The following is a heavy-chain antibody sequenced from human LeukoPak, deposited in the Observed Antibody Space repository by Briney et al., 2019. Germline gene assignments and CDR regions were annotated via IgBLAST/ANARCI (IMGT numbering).Heavy chain of an antibody. Sequence: PSETLSLTCPVSGGSISSYYWSWIRQPPGKGLAWIGYIYYSGSTNYNPSLTSRVTISVDTSKNQFSLKLSSVTAADTAVYYCARHPPRYGYGMDVWGQGTTVTVSS. V-gene: IGHV4-59*08. CDR2: IYYSGST. CDR3: ARHPPRYGYGMDV. J-gene: IGHJ6*02. D-gene: IGHD5-18*01. CDR1: GGSISSYY.